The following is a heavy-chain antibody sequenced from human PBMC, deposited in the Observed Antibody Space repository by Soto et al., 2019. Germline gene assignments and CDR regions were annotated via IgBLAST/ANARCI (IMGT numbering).Heavy chain of an antibody. Sequence: EVQLVESGGGLVEPGGSLRLSCAASGFTLSNDWMRWVRQAPGTGLQWVGRIKSKTDGGTTDYAAPVRGRFTITRDDSKNTLDLQMSSLKSEGTAVYYCTRVNWGKLDYWGQGTLATVSS. D-gene: IGHD3-16*01. V-gene: IGHV3-15*01. CDR3: TRVNWGKLDY. CDR2: IKSKTDGGTT. J-gene: IGHJ4*02. CDR1: GFTLSNDW.